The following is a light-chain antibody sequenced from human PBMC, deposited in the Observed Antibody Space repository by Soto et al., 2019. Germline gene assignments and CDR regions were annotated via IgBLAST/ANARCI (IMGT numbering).Light chain of an antibody. Sequence: SALTQPASVSASPGQSITISCTGASSDVGGYNYVSWYQQHPGKAPKLMIYEVSNRPSGISNRFSGSKSGNTASLTISGLQAEDEADYYCTSYTSSNTYVFGTGTKLTVL. CDR3: TSYTSSNTYV. CDR1: SSDVGGYNY. V-gene: IGLV2-14*01. CDR2: EVS. J-gene: IGLJ1*01.